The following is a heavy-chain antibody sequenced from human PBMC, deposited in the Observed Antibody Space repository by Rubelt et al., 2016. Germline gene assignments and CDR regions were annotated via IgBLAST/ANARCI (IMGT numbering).Heavy chain of an antibody. D-gene: IGHD3-22*01. CDR1: GGSISSYY. V-gene: IGHV4-59*08. CDR3: ARRLTYYYDSSGYYPDDAFDI. J-gene: IGHJ3*02. Sequence: QVQLQESGPGLVKPSETLSLTCTVSGGSISSYYWSWIRQPPGKGLEWIGEINHSGSTNYNPSLKSRVTISVDTSKNQFSLKLSFVTAADTAVYYCARRLTYYYDSSGYYPDDAFDIWGQGTMVTVSS. CDR2: INHSGST.